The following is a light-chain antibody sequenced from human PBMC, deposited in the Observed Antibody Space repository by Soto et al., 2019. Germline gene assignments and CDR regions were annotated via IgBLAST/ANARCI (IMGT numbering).Light chain of an antibody. Sequence: EIVLTQSPGTLSLSPGERATLSCRASQSVSSNYLAWYQQKPGQAPRLLIYGASSRATGIPDRFSGSGSGTDFTLTISRLEPEDFAVYYCQQYGISRTFGPGTKVDIK. CDR3: QQYGISRT. J-gene: IGKJ3*01. CDR1: QSVSSNY. CDR2: GAS. V-gene: IGKV3-20*01.